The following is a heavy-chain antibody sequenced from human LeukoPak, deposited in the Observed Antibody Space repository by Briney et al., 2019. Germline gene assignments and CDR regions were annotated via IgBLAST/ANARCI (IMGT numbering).Heavy chain of an antibody. CDR2: VSYDGSTK. CDR1: GFTFSNYA. V-gene: IGHV3-30-3*01. Sequence: GGSLRLSCVASGFTFSNYALHCVRQAPGTGLEWVAIVSYDGSTKYYAASVEGRFTISRDNSKNTLYLQMNSLRTEDTAVYYCATEIAVGLRYFDYWGQGTLVTVSS. D-gene: IGHD6-19*01. CDR3: ATEIAVGLRYFDY. J-gene: IGHJ4*02.